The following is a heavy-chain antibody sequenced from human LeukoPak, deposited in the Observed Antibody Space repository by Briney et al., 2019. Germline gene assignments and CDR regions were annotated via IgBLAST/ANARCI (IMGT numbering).Heavy chain of an antibody. D-gene: IGHD3-16*02. CDR1: GYSFTSYW. CDR2: IYPGDSDT. J-gene: IGHJ5*02. CDR3: ARHYQADYDYVWGSYRQNWFDP. Sequence: GESLKISCKGSGYSFTSYWIGWVRQMPGKGLEWMGIIYPGDSDTRYSPSFQGQVTISADKSISTAHLQWSSLKASDTAMYYCARHYQADYDYVWGSYRQNWFDPWGQGTLVTVSS. V-gene: IGHV5-51*01.